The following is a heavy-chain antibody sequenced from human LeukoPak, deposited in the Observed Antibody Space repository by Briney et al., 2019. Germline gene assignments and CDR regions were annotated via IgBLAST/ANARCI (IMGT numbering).Heavy chain of an antibody. CDR3: ARGFGDRGDWFDP. J-gene: IGHJ5*02. CDR2: MNPSSGNA. D-gene: IGHD3-3*01. CDR1: GYTFTSYD. V-gene: IGHV1-8*01. Sequence: ASVKVSCKASGYTFTSYDINWVRQATGQGLEWMGWMNPSSGNAGYAQKFQGRVTMTRNTSISTAYMELSSLRSEDTAVYYCARGFGDRGDWFDPWGQGTLVTVSS.